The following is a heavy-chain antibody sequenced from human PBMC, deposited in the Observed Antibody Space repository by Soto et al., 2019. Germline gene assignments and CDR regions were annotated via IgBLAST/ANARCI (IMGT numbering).Heavy chain of an antibody. CDR2: ISYDGSNK. D-gene: IGHD6-19*01. CDR3: ATTPGWYGSRQTETND. V-gene: IGHV3-30*03. Sequence: GGSLRLSCAASGFTFSSYGMHWVRQAPGKGLEWVAVISYDGSNKYYADSVKGRFTISRDNSKNTLYLQMNSLRAEDTAVYYCATTPGWYGSRQTETNDWGQGTLVTVSS. J-gene: IGHJ4*02. CDR1: GFTFSSYG.